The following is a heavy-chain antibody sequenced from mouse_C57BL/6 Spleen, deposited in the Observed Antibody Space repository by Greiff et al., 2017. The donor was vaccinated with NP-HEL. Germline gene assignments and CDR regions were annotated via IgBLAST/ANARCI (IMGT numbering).Heavy chain of an antibody. CDR2: IWSGGST. D-gene: IGHD3-2*02. CDR1: GFSLTSYG. Sequence: QVQLKQSGPGLVQPSQSLSITCTVSGFSLTSYGVHWVRQSPGKGLEWLGVIWSGGSTDYNAAFISRLSISKDNSKSQVFFKMNSLQADDTAIYYCARNGDSSGYVFAYWGQGTLVTVSA. CDR3: ARNGDSSGYVFAY. V-gene: IGHV2-2*01. J-gene: IGHJ3*01.